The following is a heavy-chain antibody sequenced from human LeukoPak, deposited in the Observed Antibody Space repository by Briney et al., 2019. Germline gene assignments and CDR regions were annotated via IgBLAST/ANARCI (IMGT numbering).Heavy chain of an antibody. CDR1: GFSFISYG. CDR2: ISDDGRNK. D-gene: IGHD4-17*01. J-gene: IGHJ4*02. Sequence: GGSLRLSCAASGFSFISYGMHWVRQAPGKGLEWVGVISDDGRNKKYADSVKGRFTISRDNTKDTLYLQMNSLRDEDTAVYYCAKRPSDYGDYVTYFDYWGQETLVTVSS. V-gene: IGHV3-30*18. CDR3: AKRPSDYGDYVTYFDY.